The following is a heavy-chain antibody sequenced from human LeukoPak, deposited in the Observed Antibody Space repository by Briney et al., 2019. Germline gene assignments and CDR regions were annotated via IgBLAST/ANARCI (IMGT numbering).Heavy chain of an antibody. V-gene: IGHV4-59*08. D-gene: IGHD3-22*01. Sequence: SETLSLTCTVSGGSISSYYWSWIRQPPGKGLEWIGYIYYSGSTNYNPSLKSRVTISVDTSKNQFSLKLSSVTAADTAVYYCAGHYYDSSGYYWGQGTLVTVSS. CDR2: IYYSGST. CDR3: AGHYYDSSGYY. J-gene: IGHJ4*02. CDR1: GGSISSYY.